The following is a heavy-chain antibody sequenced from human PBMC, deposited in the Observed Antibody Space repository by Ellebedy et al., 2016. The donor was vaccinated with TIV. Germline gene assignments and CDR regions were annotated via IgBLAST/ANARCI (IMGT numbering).Heavy chain of an antibody. CDR2: ITPNNGGT. V-gene: IGHV1-2*02. CDR1: GYTFTGSY. CDR3: AISPNQYFFDY. J-gene: IGHJ4*02. Sequence: AASVKVSCKTSGYTFTGSYVHWVRQAPGQGLEWMGWITPNNGGTNYAQKFRGRVTMTRDTSINTAYMELSTLTSADTAVYSCAISPNQYFFDYWGQGTLVTVSS. D-gene: IGHD3-9*01.